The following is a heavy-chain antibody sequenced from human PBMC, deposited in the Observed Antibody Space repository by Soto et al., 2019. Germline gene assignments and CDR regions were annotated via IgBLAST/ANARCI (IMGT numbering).Heavy chain of an antibody. Sequence: SQTLSLTCAISGDSVSSNSAAWNWIRQSPSRGLEWLGRTYYRSKWYNDYAVSVKSRITINPDTSKNQFSLQLNSVTPEDTAVYFLSRNLHFWSGSIDYWRQGTLVTVSS. CDR1: GDSVSSNSAA. V-gene: IGHV6-1*01. D-gene: IGHD3-3*02. J-gene: IGHJ4*02. CDR2: TYYRSKWYN. CDR3: SRNLHFWSGSIDY.